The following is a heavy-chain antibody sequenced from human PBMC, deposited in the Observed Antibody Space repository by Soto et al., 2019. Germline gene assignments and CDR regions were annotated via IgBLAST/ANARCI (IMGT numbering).Heavy chain of an antibody. Sequence: GGSLRLSCAASGFTFSSYAMSWVRQAPGKGLEWVSVISGSGGSTYYADSVKGRFTISRDNSKNTLYLQMNSLRAEDTAVYYCAKAPSPYSSSGPGVVYWGQGTLVTVSS. J-gene: IGHJ4*02. D-gene: IGHD6-6*01. CDR3: AKAPSPYSSSGPGVVY. CDR1: GFTFSSYA. CDR2: ISGSGGST. V-gene: IGHV3-23*01.